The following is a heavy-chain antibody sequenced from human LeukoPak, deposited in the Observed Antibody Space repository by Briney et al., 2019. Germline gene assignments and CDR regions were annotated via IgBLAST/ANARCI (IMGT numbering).Heavy chain of an antibody. J-gene: IGHJ4*02. CDR2: ISSSGSTI. CDR3: ARDWSNIAAAGHFDY. V-gene: IGHV3-11*01. Sequence: GGSLRLSCAASGFTFSDYYMSCIRQAPGKGLEWVSYISSSGSTIYYADSVKGRFTISRDNAKNSLYLQMNSLRVEDTAVYYCARDWSNIAAAGHFDYWGQGTLVSVSS. CDR1: GFTFSDYY. D-gene: IGHD6-13*01.